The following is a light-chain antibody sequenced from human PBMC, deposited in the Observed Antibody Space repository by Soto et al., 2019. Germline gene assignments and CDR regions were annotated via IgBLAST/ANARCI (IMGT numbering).Light chain of an antibody. CDR3: QQYNNLPPWT. CDR2: GAS. V-gene: IGKV3-15*01. CDR1: QSVSIN. Sequence: EIVMTQSPATLSVSPGERATLSCRASQSVSINLACYQHKPGQAPMLLIYGASTRATGIPARFSGSWSGTEFTLTISSLQSEDFAVYYCQQYNNLPPWTFGQGTKVEIK. J-gene: IGKJ1*01.